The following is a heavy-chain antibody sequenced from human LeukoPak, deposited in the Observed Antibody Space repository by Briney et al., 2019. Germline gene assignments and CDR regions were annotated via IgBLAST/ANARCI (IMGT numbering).Heavy chain of an antibody. CDR1: RFTFSSYA. Sequence: GGSLRLSCAASRFTFSSYAMNWVRQAPGKGLELISYISGSGSPKYYADSVKGRFTISRDNAKNSLYLQMNSLTAEDTAVYYCAREGRYYGSGSHRDGFDIWGQGTMVTVSS. J-gene: IGHJ3*02. V-gene: IGHV3-48*03. CDR3: AREGRYYGSGSHRDGFDI. CDR2: ISGSGSPK. D-gene: IGHD3-10*01.